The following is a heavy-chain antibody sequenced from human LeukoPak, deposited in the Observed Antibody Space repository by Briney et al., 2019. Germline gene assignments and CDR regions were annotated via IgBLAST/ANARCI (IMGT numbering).Heavy chain of an antibody. V-gene: IGHV4-38-2*02. J-gene: IGHJ5*02. D-gene: IGHD3-10*01. CDR2: IYHGGPT. CDR1: GYSITSGYY. Sequence: SETLLLTCSVSGYSITSGYYWGWIRQPPGKGLEWIGGIYHGGPTYYNPSLMSRVTMSVDTSKNQFSLKLSSVTAADTAVYYCARLPGPNWIDLWGQGTLVTVSP. CDR3: ARLPGPNWIDL.